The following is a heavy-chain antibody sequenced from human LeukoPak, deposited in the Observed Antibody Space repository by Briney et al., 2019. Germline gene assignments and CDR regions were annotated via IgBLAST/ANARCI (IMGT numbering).Heavy chain of an antibody. CDR3: AREGPEFRLPEWLRWGKYDFDY. V-gene: IGHV3-7*01. CDR1: GFTLRSYW. D-gene: IGHD5-12*01. CDR2: IKDDGSAR. Sequence: GGSLRLSCAASGFTLRSYWMTWVRQAPGKGLEWVASIKDDGSARYYDESVKGRFTISRDNAKNSLYLQMNSLRAEDTAVYYCAREGPEFRLPEWLRWGKYDFDYWGQGTLVTVSS. J-gene: IGHJ4*02.